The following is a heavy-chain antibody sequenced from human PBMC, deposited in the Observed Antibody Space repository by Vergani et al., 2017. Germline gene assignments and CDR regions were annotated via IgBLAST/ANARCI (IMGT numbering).Heavy chain of an antibody. V-gene: IGHV4-39*01. CDR2: IYYSGST. CDR1: GGSISSSSYY. J-gene: IGHJ4*02. CDR3: ARRDYYDSSGYN. D-gene: IGHD3-22*01. Sequence: LQLQESGPGLVKPSETLSLTCTVSGGSISSSSYYWGWIRQPPGKGLEWIGSIYYSGSTYYNPSLKSRVTISVDTSKNLFSLKLSSVTAADTAVYYCARRDYYDSSGYNWGQGTLVTVSS.